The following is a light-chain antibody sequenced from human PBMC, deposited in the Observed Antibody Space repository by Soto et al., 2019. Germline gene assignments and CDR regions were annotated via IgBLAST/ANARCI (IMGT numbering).Light chain of an antibody. CDR1: SSDVGSYNL. CDR2: EVC. Sequence: QSALTQPASVSGSPGQSITISCTGTSSDVGSYNLVSWYQQHPGKAPKLMIYEVCKRPSGVSNRFSGSKSGNTASLTISGLQAEDEADYYCCSSAGSSTLVFGGGTRVTVL. CDR3: CSSAGSSTLV. J-gene: IGLJ2*01. V-gene: IGLV2-23*02.